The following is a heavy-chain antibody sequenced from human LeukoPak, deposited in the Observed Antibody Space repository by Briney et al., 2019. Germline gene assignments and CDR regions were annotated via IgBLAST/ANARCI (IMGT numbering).Heavy chain of an antibody. CDR1: GYTFTGYY. CDR2: INPNSGGT. J-gene: IGHJ4*02. D-gene: IGHD3-16*02. CDR3: AMLSLGSFGGVIVAPFDY. Sequence: PSASVKVSCKASGYTFTGYYMQWVRQAPGQGLEWMGRINPNSGGTNYAQKFQGRVTMTRDTSISTAYMELSRLRSDDTAVYYSAMLSLGSFGGVIVAPFDYWGQGTLVTVSS. V-gene: IGHV1-2*06.